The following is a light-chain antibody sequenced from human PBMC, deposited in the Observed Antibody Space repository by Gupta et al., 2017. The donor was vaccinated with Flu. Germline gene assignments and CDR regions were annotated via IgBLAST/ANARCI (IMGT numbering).Light chain of an antibody. J-gene: IGLJ3*02. Sequence: RLTISCSGTSSNIGRNAVNWYQHLPGTAPKLLIYTNSQRPSGVPARFSGSKSGTSASLAISGLQAEDEAHYYCAAWDDSLNGWVFGGPTKLTVL. CDR2: TNS. CDR1: SSNIGRNA. CDR3: AAWDDSLNGWV. V-gene: IGLV1-44*01.